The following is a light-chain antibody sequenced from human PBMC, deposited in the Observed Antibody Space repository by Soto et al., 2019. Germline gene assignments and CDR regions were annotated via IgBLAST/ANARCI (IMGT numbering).Light chain of an antibody. V-gene: IGLV4-69*02. CDR2: VNSDGSH. CDR3: QTWVTGTWV. J-gene: IGLJ3*02. Sequence: QLVLTQSPSASASLGASVKLTCILSSGHSTYAIAWHQQQPEKGPRYLMKVNSDGSHSKGDGIPDRFSGSSSGAERYLTISSLQSEDEADYHCQTWVTGTWVLGGGTKLTVL. CDR1: SGHSTYA.